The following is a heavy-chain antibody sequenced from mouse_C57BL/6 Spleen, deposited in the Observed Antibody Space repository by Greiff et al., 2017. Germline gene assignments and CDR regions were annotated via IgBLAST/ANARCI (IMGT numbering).Heavy chain of an antibody. Sequence: QVQLQQPGAELVKPGASVKMSCKASGYTFTSYWITWVKQRPGQGLEWIGDIYPGSGSTNYNEKFKSKATLTVDTSSSTAYMQLSSLTSEDSAVYDCARAGDYEDYYAMDYWGQGTSVTVSS. CDR3: ARAGDYEDYYAMDY. D-gene: IGHD2-4*01. V-gene: IGHV1-55*01. J-gene: IGHJ4*01. CDR1: GYTFTSYW. CDR2: IYPGSGST.